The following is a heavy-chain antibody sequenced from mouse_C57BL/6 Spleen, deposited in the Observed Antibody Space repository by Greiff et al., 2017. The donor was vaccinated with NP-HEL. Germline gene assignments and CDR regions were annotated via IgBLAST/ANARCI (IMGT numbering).Heavy chain of an antibody. J-gene: IGHJ3*01. V-gene: IGHV1-75*01. Sequence: QVHVKQSGPELVKPGASVKISCKASGYTFTDYYINWVKQRPGQGLEWIGWIFPGSGSTYYNEKFKGKATLTVDKSSSTAYMLLSSLTSEDSAVYFCARGGITTVVAPFAYWGQGTLVTVSA. CDR3: ARGGITTVVAPFAY. CDR2: IFPGSGST. CDR1: GYTFTDYY. D-gene: IGHD1-1*01.